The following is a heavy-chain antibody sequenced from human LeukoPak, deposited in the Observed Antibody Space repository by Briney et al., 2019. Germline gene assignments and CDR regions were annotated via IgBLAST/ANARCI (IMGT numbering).Heavy chain of an antibody. CDR1: GGSISSYY. V-gene: IGHV4-4*07. J-gene: IGHJ4*02. CDR3: ARHSSIGFGPGPSALPTTYYFDY. Sequence: SETLSLTCTVSGGSISSYYWSWIRQPAGKGLEWIGRIYTSGSTNYNPSLKSRVTISVDTSKNQFSLKLSSVTAADTAVYYCARHSSIGFGPGPSALPTTYYFDYWGQGTLVTVSS. D-gene: IGHD3-16*01. CDR2: IYTSGST.